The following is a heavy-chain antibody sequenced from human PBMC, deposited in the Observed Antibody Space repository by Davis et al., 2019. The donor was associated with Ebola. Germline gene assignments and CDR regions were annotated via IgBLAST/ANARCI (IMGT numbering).Heavy chain of an antibody. V-gene: IGHV3-7*03. CDR1: GFTFRNCW. Sequence: GGSLRLSCEASGFTFRNCWMSWVRQAPGKGLEWVANIKPDGSEKYYVDSVKGRFTISRDNAKNSLYLQMNSLRAEDTAVYYCARHDYGDSHFDYWGQGTLVTVSS. D-gene: IGHD4-17*01. J-gene: IGHJ4*02. CDR2: IKPDGSEK. CDR3: ARHDYGDSHFDY.